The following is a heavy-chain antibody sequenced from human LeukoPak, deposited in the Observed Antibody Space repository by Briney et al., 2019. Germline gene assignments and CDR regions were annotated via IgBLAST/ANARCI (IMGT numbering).Heavy chain of an antibody. J-gene: IGHJ3*02. CDR2: IYYSGST. CDR3: ARDYGYGGNSDAFDI. CDR1: GGSISSYY. V-gene: IGHV4-59*01. D-gene: IGHD4-23*01. Sequence: SETLSLTCTVSGGSISSYYWSWIRQPPGKGLEWIGYIYYSGSTNYNPSLKSRVTISVDTSKNQFSLKLSSVTAADTAVYYCARDYGYGGNSDAFDIWGQGTMVTVSS.